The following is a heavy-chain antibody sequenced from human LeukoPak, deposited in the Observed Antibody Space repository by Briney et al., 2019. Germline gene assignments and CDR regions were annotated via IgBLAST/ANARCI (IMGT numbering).Heavy chain of an antibody. CDR3: GKGGSGWYFDY. CDR1: GFTFSSYG. CDR2: ISYDGGDK. J-gene: IGHJ4*02. Sequence: GGSLRLSCAASGFTFSSYGMHWVRQAPGKGLEWVAIISYDGGDKYYADSVKGRFTISRDNSRNTLYLQMNSLRPEDTAVYYCGKGGSGWYFDYWGQGTLVTVSS. V-gene: IGHV3-30*18. D-gene: IGHD6-19*01.